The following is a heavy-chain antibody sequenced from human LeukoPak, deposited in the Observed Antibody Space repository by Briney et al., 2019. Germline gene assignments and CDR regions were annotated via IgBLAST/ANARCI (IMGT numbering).Heavy chain of an antibody. CDR1: GYTFTSYG. D-gene: IGHD6-13*01. CDR3: ARSPSSWYSDYFDY. V-gene: IGHV1-18*04. CDR2: ISAYNGNT. Sequence: VKVSCKASGYTFTSYGISWVRQAPGQGLEWMGWISAYNGNTNYAQKLQGRVTMTTDTSTSTAYMELRSLRSDDTAVYYCARSPSSWYSDYFDYWGQGTLVTVSS. J-gene: IGHJ4*02.